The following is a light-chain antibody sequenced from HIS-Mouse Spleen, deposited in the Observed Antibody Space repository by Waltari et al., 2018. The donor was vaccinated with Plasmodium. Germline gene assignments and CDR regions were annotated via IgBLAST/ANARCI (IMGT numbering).Light chain of an antibody. V-gene: IGLV2-8*01. CDR3: SSYAGSNNLV. CDR1: SSDVGGYNH. J-gene: IGLJ2*01. Sequence: QSALTQPPSASGSPGQSVPLPRTGTSSDVGGYNHVPWYQQHPGKAPKLMIYEVSKRPSGVPDRFSGSKSGNTASLTVSGLQAEDEADYYCSSYAGSNNLVFGGGTKLTVL. CDR2: EVS.